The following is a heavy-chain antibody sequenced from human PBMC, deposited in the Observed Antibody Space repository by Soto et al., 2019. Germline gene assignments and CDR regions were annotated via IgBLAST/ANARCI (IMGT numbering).Heavy chain of an antibody. D-gene: IGHD5-12*01. J-gene: IGHJ4*02. CDR3: ARGGRWLQPYYFDY. CDR2: ISYDGSNK. V-gene: IGHV3-30*03. CDR1: GFTFSNYV. Sequence: PGGSLRLSCAASGFTFSNYVMHWVRQAPGKGLEWVAVISYDGSNKYYADSVRGRFTISRDNSKNSLYLQMNSLRAEDTAVYYCARGGRWLQPYYFDYWGQGTLVTVSS.